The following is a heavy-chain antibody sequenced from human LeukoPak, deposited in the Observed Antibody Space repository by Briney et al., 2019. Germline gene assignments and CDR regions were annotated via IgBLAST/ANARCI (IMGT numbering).Heavy chain of an antibody. J-gene: IGHJ6*03. V-gene: IGHV3-48*01. CDR2: ISSSSSTI. CDR1: GFTFSSYS. Sequence: GGSLRLSCAASGFTFSSYSMNWVRQAPGKGLEWVSYISSSSSTIYYADSVKGRFTISRDNAKNSLYLQMNSLRAEDTAVYYCARGSGDRDYYYYYYMDVWGKGTAVTVSS. D-gene: IGHD2-21*01. CDR3: ARGSGDRDYYYYYYMDV.